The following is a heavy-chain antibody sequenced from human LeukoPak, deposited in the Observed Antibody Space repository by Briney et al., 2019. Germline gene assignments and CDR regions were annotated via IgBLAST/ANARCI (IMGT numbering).Heavy chain of an antibody. V-gene: IGHV3-7*01. CDR3: ARDTGDNFDY. CDR2: IKQDASEK. J-gene: IGHJ4*02. D-gene: IGHD2-21*01. Sequence: GGSLRLSCAASGFTFSSYWMAWVRQAPGKGLEWVANIKQDASEKYYADSVKGRFTISRDNAKNSVYLQMNSLRAEDTAVYYCARDTGDNFDYGGRGSLVTVSS. CDR1: GFTFSSYW.